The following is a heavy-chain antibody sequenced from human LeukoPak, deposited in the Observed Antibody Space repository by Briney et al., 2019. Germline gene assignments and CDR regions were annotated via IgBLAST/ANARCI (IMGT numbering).Heavy chain of an antibody. D-gene: IGHD1-14*01. J-gene: IGHJ4*02. V-gene: IGHV3-21*04. CDR1: GFTFSIYS. CDR3: ARDPMPNAEDDY. Sequence: RGSLRLSCAASGFTFSIYSMNWVCQAPGKGLEWVSSISISSSYVYYADSLKSRFSISTDNAKNSLYLQMNSLKTEGTAVYYCARDPMPNAEDDYWVQGTLVTVSS. CDR2: ISISSSYV.